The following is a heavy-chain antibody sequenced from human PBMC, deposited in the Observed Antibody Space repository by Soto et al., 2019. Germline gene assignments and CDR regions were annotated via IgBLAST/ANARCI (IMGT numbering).Heavy chain of an antibody. D-gene: IGHD2-15*01. V-gene: IGHV1-18*04. Sequence: SVKVSCKASGYTFTNYGINWVRQAPGQGLEWMGWISPFTGDTHYTQSLQGRITMNTDTYTSTDYMELRSLRSADTAVYYCARSCSGGSCNSAYWCQAILVTLSS. CDR3: ARSCSGGSCNSAY. CDR2: ISPFTGDT. J-gene: IGHJ4*02. CDR1: GYTFTNYG.